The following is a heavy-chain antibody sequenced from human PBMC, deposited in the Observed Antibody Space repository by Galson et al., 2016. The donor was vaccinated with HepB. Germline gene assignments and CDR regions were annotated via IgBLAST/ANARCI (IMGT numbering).Heavy chain of an antibody. CDR3: ARGSTLRLRECPAGGCHSDL. J-gene: IGHJ5*02. Sequence: SVKVSCKGSGYTFTSFDINWVRQATGQGLEWIGWMSLNSGNTGIARKFQGRVTMTGDTSISTAYMELTSLTSEDTAIYYCARGSTLRLRECPAGGCHSDLWGQGTLVTVSS. V-gene: IGHV1-8*01. CDR1: GYTFTSFD. CDR2: MSLNSGNT. D-gene: IGHD2-15*01.